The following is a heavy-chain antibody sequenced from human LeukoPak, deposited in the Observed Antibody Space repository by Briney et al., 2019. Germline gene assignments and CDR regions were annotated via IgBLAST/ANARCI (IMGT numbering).Heavy chain of an antibody. CDR2: IKQDGSDK. CDR1: GFTFTSYS. D-gene: IGHD6-13*01. J-gene: IGHJ4*02. Sequence: LTGGSLRLSCAASGFTFTSYSMSWVRQAPGKGLEWVANIKQDGSDKYYVDSVKGRFTISRDNAKNSLYLQMNSLRAEDTAVYYCAIIPRAAAGPSARSPFHYWGQGTLVTVSS. V-gene: IGHV3-7*01. CDR3: AIIPRAAAGPSARSPFHY.